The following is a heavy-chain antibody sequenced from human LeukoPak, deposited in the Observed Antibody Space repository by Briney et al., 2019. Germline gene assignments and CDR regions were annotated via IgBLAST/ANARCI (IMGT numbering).Heavy chain of an antibody. D-gene: IGHD6-13*01. J-gene: IGHJ4*02. V-gene: IGHV1-69*06. CDR2: IIPIFGTA. CDR1: GGTFSSYA. Sequence: SVKVSCKASGGTFSSYAISWVRQAPGQGLEWMGGIIPIFGTANYAQKFRGRVTITADKSTRTAYMELRSLRSEDTAVYHCAATPGIAPVGIIGIDFWGQGTLLTVSS. CDR3: AATPGIAPVGIIGIDF.